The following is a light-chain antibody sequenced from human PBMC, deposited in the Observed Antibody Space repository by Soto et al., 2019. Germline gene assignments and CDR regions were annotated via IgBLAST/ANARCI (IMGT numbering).Light chain of an antibody. CDR1: QSVSSSY. CDR3: QQYGSSAT. CDR2: GAS. J-gene: IGKJ5*01. Sequence: EIVWTQSPGTLSLSPGERATLSCRASQSVSSSYLAWYQQKPGQAPRLLIYGASSRATGIPDRFSGSGSGTDFTLTISRLEPEDFAVYYCQQYGSSATFGQGTRLEIK. V-gene: IGKV3-20*01.